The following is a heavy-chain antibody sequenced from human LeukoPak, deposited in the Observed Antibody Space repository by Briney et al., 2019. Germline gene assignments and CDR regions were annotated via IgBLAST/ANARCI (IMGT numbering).Heavy chain of an antibody. Sequence: ASVKVSCKASGYTXTGYYMHWVRQAPGQGLDWMGWINPNSGGTNYAQKFQGRVTMTRDTSISTAYMELSRLRSDDTAVYYCARLDYYDSSGYWAPDYWGQGTLVTVSS. CDR1: GYTXTGYY. J-gene: IGHJ4*02. CDR3: ARLDYYDSSGYWAPDY. CDR2: INPNSGGT. V-gene: IGHV1-2*02. D-gene: IGHD3-22*01.